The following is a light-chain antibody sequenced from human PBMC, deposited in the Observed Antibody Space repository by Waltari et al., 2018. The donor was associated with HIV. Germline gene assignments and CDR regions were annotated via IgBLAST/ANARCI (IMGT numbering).Light chain of an antibody. CDR3: QQYDNFPL. J-gene: IGKJ4*01. Sequence: DIQLTQSPTSLSASVGDRVTITCQASQDISNYLSWYQQKPGKAPKLLIYDASNLETGVPSRFSGSGSGSNFTFTISSLLPEDIATYYGQQYDNFPLFGGGTKVEIK. CDR2: DAS. CDR1: QDISNY. V-gene: IGKV1-33*01.